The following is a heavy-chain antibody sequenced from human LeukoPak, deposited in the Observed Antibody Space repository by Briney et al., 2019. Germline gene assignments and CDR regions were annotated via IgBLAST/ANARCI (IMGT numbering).Heavy chain of an antibody. CDR3: AKTASSGWYRYDY. CDR1: GFTFSSYA. V-gene: IGHV3-23*01. Sequence: PGGSLSLSCAASGFTFSSYAMSWVRQAPGKGLEWGSAISVSSASTYYADPVKGRFTISRANSKNTLYLQMNSLRAEDTGVYYCAKTASSGWYRYDYWGQGTLVTVSS. J-gene: IGHJ4*02. CDR2: ISVSSAST. D-gene: IGHD6-19*01.